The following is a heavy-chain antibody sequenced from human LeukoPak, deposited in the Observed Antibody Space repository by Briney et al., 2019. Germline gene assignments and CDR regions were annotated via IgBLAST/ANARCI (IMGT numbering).Heavy chain of an antibody. D-gene: IGHD6-13*01. J-gene: IGHJ6*03. CDR1: GFTFSSYG. CDR3: AREPIAAADNYYMDV. CDR2: IRYDGSNK. V-gene: IGHV3-30*02. Sequence: PGGSLRLSRAASGFTFSSYGMHWVRQAPGKGLEWVAFIRYDGSNKYYADSVKGRFTISRDNSKNTLYLQMNSLRAEDTAVYYCAREPIAAADNYYMDVWGKGTTVTISS.